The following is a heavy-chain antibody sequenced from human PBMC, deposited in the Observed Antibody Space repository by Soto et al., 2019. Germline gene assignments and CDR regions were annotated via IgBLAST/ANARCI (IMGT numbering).Heavy chain of an antibody. CDR1: GYSMTSGVYY. CDR3: ATLLGSHQHYYFGIDV. V-gene: IGHV4-31*11. J-gene: IGHJ6*02. D-gene: IGHD2-2*01. CDR2: IYSSGGT. Sequence: PSETLSLTCAVSGYSMTSGVYYWSWIRHLPGKGVAWIGYIYSSGGTQCNPSLKSRVSMSVDTSKNQFSLRLSSVTAADTAVYYCATLLGSHQHYYFGIDVWGQGTTVT.